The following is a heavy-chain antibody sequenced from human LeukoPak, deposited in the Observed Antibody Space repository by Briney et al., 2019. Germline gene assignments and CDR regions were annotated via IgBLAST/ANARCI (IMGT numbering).Heavy chain of an antibody. Sequence: ASVKVSCKASGYTFTSYDINWVRQATGQGLEWMGWMNPNSGNTGYVQKFQGRVTMTRNTSISTAYMELSSLRSEDTAVYYCARGPYYYDSSGYHAIDYWGQGTLVTVSS. CDR2: MNPNSGNT. D-gene: IGHD3-22*01. CDR3: ARGPYYYDSSGYHAIDY. CDR1: GYTFTSYD. J-gene: IGHJ4*02. V-gene: IGHV1-8*01.